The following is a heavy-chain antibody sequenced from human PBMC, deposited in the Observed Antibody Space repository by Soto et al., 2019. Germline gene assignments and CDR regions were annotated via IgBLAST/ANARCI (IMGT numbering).Heavy chain of an antibody. CDR2: IQDGGTT. V-gene: IGHV4-30-4*01. J-gene: IGHJ6*02. CDR1: DGSINSRDYY. CDR3: CRGISARPVLLGMEV. Sequence: SETLSLTCTVSDGSINSRDYYWSWIRQPPGKGLEWIGNIQDGGTTYYNPSLNSRGIIAVDTSKNQFSLMLRSVAAADTAVYYCCRGISARPVLLGMEVWGPETTVTVSS. D-gene: IGHD6-6*01.